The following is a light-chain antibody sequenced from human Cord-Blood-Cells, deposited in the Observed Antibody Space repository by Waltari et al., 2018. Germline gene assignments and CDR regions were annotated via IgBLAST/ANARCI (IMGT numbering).Light chain of an antibody. V-gene: IGKV1-39*01. J-gene: IGKJ2*01. CDR1: QSISSN. CDR2: AAS. CDR3: QQSYSTPPT. Sequence: DIQTTQSPSSLSASVGDRVTITCRASQSISSNLNWYQQKPVKAPKLLIYAASSLQSGVPSRFSGSGSGTDFTLTISSLQPEDFATYYCQQSYSTPPTFGQGTKLEIK.